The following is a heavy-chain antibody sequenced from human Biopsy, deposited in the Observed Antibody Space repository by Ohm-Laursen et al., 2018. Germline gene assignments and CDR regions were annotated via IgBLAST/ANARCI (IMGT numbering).Heavy chain of an antibody. J-gene: IGHJ3*02. Sequence: SETLSLTCTVSGDSINNYYWSWIRQPAGKGLEWIGRIYTSGSPNYNLSLESRVTMSVDTSKNQFPLNLRSVTAADTAVYYCARGTGGYYVYGAFDIWGQGTVVTVSS. CDR2: IYTSGSP. V-gene: IGHV4-4*07. D-gene: IGHD1-26*01. CDR1: GDSINNYY. CDR3: ARGTGGYYVYGAFDI.